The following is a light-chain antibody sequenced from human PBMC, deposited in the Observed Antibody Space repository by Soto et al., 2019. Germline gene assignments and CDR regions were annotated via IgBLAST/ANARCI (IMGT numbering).Light chain of an antibody. J-gene: IGKJ5*01. CDR3: MQRREFPSIT. V-gene: IGKV2-40*01. CDR2: TLS. CDR1: QSLLDSDDGNTY. Sequence: DIVMTQTPLSLPVTPGEPASISCRSSQSLLDSDDGNTYLDWYLQKPGQSPQLLIYTLSYRPSGVPDRFSGSGSGTDFTLKISRVEAEDVGVYYRMQRREFPSITFGQGTRLEIK.